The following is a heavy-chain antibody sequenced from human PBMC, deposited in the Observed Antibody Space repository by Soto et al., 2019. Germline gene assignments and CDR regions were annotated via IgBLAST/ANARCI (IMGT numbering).Heavy chain of an antibody. CDR3: AREFRYGDSFDY. D-gene: IGHD3-16*01. CDR2: IIPIFGTA. J-gene: IGHJ4*02. CDR1: GGTFSSYA. V-gene: IGHV1-69*13. Sequence: SVKVSCKASGGTFSSYAISWVRQAPGRGLEWMGGIIPIFGTANYAQKFQGRVTITADESTSTAYMELSSLRSEDTAVYYCAREFRYGDSFDYWGQGTMVTVSS.